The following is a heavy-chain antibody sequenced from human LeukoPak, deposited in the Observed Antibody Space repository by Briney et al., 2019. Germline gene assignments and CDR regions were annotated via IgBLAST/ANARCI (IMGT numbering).Heavy chain of an antibody. CDR2: INPNSGGT. Sequence: GASVKVSCKASGYTFTGYYMHWVRQAPGQGLEWMGWINPNSGGTNYAQKFQGRVTMTRDTSISTAYMELSRLRSDDTAVYYCARDPAIVVVPAAMRLSLNYWGQGTLVTVSS. CDR1: GYTFTGYY. J-gene: IGHJ4*02. V-gene: IGHV1-2*02. CDR3: ARDPAIVVVPAAMRLSLNY. D-gene: IGHD2-2*01.